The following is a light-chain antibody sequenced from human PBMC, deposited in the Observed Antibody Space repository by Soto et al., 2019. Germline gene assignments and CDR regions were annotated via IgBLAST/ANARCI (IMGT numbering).Light chain of an antibody. CDR2: DNS. J-gene: IGLJ3*02. Sequence: QSVLTQSPSVSGAPGQRVTISCTGSSSNIGAGYDVHWYQQLPGTAPKLLIYDNSNRPSGVPDRFSGSKSVTSASLAITGLQAEDEADYYCRSYDISLSGVVFGGGTKVTVL. CDR1: SSNIGAGYD. CDR3: RSYDISLSGVV. V-gene: IGLV1-40*01.